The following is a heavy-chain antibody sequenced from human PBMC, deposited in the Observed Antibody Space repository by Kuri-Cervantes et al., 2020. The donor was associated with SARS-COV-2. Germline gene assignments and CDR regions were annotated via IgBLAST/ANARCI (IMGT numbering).Heavy chain of an antibody. D-gene: IGHD3-22*01. CDR2: INHSGST. J-gene: IGHJ6*03. V-gene: IGHV4-34*01. Sequence: GSLRLSCAVYGGSFSGYYWSWIRQPPGKGLEWIGEINHSGSTNYNPSLKSRVTISIDTSKNQFSLKLTSMTAADTAVYYCARGWLLPHYYYYMDVWGKGTTVT. CDR3: ARGWLLPHYYYYMDV. CDR1: GGSFSGYY.